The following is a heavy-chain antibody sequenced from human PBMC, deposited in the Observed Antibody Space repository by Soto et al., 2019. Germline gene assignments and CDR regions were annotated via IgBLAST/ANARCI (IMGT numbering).Heavy chain of an antibody. V-gene: IGHV3-30*18. CDR3: AKLRHTAMVY. CDR2: ISYDGSNK. Sequence: QVQLVESGGGVVQPGRSLRLSCAASGFTFSIYGMHWVRQAPGKGLEWVAVISYDGSNKYYADSVKGRFTISRDNSKNTLYLQMNSLRAEDTAVYYCAKLRHTAMVYWGQGTLVTVAA. J-gene: IGHJ4*02. D-gene: IGHD5-18*01. CDR1: GFTFSIYG.